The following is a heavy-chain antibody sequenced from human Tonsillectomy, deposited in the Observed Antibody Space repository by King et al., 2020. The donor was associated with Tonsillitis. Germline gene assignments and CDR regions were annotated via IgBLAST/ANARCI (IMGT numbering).Heavy chain of an antibody. V-gene: IGHV1-69*01. Sequence: VQLVESGAEVKKPGSSVKVSCKASGGTISSYAISWVRQAPGQGLEWMGGIIPIFGTVNYAQKFQGRVTITADEFTSTAYMELSSLRSEDTAVYYCARNESGVATTNYYYSYGMDGWGQGTTVTVSS. CDR3: ARNESGVATTNYYYSYGMDG. CDR1: GGTISSYA. D-gene: IGHD5-12*01. J-gene: IGHJ6*02. CDR2: IIPIFGTV.